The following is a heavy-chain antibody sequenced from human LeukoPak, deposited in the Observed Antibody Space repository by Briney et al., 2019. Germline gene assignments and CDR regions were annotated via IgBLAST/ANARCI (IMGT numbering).Heavy chain of an antibody. D-gene: IGHD3-3*01. CDR3: AKFQGSSIFSPLYYYGMDV. V-gene: IGHV3-23*01. CDR2: ISGSGGST. Sequence: GGSLRLSCAASGFTFSSYAMSWVRQAPGKGLEWVSAISGSGGSTYYADSVKGRFTISRDNSKNTLYLQMNSLRAEDTAVYYCAKFQGSSIFSPLYYYGMDVWGQGTTVTVSS. CDR1: GFTFSSYA. J-gene: IGHJ6*02.